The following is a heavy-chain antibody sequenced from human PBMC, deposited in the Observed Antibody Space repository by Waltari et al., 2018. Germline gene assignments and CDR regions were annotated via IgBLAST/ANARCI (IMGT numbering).Heavy chain of an antibody. V-gene: IGHV3-53*01. Sequence: EVQLVESGGGLIQPGGSLRLSCAASGFTVSSNYMSWVRQAPGKGLEWVSVIYSGGRTYDADSVKGRFTISRDNSKNTLYLQMNSLRAEDTAVYYCAMRVQLEPLDAFDIWGQGTMVTVSS. D-gene: IGHD1-1*01. CDR3: AMRVQLEPLDAFDI. CDR2: IYSGGRT. CDR1: GFTVSSNY. J-gene: IGHJ3*02.